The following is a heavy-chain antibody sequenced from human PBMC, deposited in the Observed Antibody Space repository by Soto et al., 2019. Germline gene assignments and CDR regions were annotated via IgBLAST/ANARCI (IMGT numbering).Heavy chain of an antibody. D-gene: IGHD2-2*01. J-gene: IGHJ4*02. Sequence: GASVKVSCKASGYTFTSYAMHWVRQAPGQRLEWMGWINAGNGNTKYSQKFQGRVTITRDTSASTAYMELSSLRSEDTAVYYCARLYCSSTSCYPGDYWGQGTLVTVSS. CDR1: GYTFTSYA. V-gene: IGHV1-3*01. CDR3: ARLYCSSTSCYPGDY. CDR2: INAGNGNT.